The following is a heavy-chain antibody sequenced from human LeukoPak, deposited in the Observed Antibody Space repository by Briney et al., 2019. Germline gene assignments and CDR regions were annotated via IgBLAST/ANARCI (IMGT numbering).Heavy chain of an antibody. V-gene: IGHV1-69*05. CDR2: IIPIFGTA. CDR1: GGTFSSYA. J-gene: IGHJ5*02. D-gene: IGHD3-22*01. CDR3: ARNYDSTYNWFDP. Sequence: GSSVKVSCKASGGTFSSYAISWVRQAPGQGLEWMGGIIPIFGTANYAQKFQGRVTITTDESTSTAYMELSSLRSEDTAVYYCARNYDSTYNWFDPWGQGTLVTVSP.